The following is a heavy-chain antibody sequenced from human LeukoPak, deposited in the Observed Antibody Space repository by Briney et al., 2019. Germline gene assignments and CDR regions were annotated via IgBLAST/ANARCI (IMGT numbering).Heavy chain of an antibody. CDR3: ARDQIEWELYYFDY. D-gene: IGHD1-26*01. V-gene: IGHV1-18*01. CDR1: GYTFTIYG. CDR2: ISAYNGNT. Sequence: ASVKVSFKASGYTFTIYGISWVRQAPGQGLEWMGWISAYNGNTNYAQKLQGRVTMTTDTSTSTAYMELRSLKSDDTAVYYCARDQIEWELYYFDYWGQGTLVTVSS. J-gene: IGHJ4*02.